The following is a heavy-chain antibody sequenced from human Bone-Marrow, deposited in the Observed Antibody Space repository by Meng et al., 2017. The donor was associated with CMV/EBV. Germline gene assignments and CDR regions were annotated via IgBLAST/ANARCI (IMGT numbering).Heavy chain of an antibody. J-gene: IGHJ6*02. Sequence: GESLKISCAASGFTFSDYYMSWIRQAPGKGLEWVSYISSSGSTIYYADSVKGRFTISRDNAKNTLYLQMNSLRAEDTAVYYCARDYYDFWSGYWLGYAPMLYGMDVWGQGTTVTVSS. CDR3: ARDYYDFWSGYWLGYAPMLYGMDV. CDR1: GFTFSDYY. CDR2: ISSSGSTI. V-gene: IGHV3-11*04. D-gene: IGHD3-3*01.